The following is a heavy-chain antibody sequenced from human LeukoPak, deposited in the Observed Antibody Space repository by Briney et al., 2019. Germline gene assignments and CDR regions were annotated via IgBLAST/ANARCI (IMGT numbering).Heavy chain of an antibody. CDR3: AKAPPYKKYFDY. J-gene: IGHJ4*02. D-gene: IGHD1-1*01. Sequence: PGGSLRLSCAASGFFFSDSAMAWVRQAPGKGLEWVSTTTGRGDNTHYADSVKGRFTFSRDNSKNTLYLQMNSLRAEDTAVYYCAKAPPYKKYFDYWGQGTLVTVSS. CDR1: GFFFSDSA. CDR2: TTGRGDNT. V-gene: IGHV3-23*01.